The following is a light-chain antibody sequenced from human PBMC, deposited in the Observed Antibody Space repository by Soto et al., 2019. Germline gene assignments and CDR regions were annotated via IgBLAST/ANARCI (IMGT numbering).Light chain of an antibody. Sequence: EIGMTQSPATLSVSPGERATLSCRASQSVNNYLAWFQQKPGQAPRLLIYGASSRATGIPDRFSGSGSGTDFTLTISRLEPEDFAVYYCQQYGSSPFTFGPGTKVDIK. CDR1: QSVNNY. CDR3: QQYGSSPFT. V-gene: IGKV3-20*01. CDR2: GAS. J-gene: IGKJ3*01.